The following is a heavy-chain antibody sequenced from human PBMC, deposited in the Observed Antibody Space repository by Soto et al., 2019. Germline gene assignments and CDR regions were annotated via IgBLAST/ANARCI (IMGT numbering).Heavy chain of an antibody. J-gene: IGHJ4*02. CDR3: ARSSQSTVTTFVY. CDR2: LYYSGST. CDR1: GGSISSGGYY. D-gene: IGHD4-17*01. V-gene: IGHV4-31*03. Sequence: QVQLQESGPGLVKPSQTLSLTCTVSGGSISSGGYYWSWIRQHPGTGLEWIGYLYYSGSTYYNPSRERRGTRSVNTSQIQFSLELSSVTDADTGVDYCARSSQSTVTTFVYWGQGTLVTVS.